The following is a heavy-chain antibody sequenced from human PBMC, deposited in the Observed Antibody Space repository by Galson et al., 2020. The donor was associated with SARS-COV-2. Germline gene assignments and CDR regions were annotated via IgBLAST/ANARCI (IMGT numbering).Heavy chain of an antibody. Sequence: SETLSLTCSVSGGAISGSYWSWIRQPPGRGLECIGYIYYSEGPTYNPSLKSRVTISLETSENQFSLKLSSVTAADTAVYYCARLVADALNGGFDIWGQGTTVTVSS. V-gene: IGHV4-59*08. CDR2: IYYSEGP. CDR1: GGAISGSY. CDR3: ARLVADALNGGFDI. D-gene: IGHD5-12*01. J-gene: IGHJ3*02.